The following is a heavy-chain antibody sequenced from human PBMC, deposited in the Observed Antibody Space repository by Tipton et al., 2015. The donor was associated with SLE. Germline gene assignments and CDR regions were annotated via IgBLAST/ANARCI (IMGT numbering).Heavy chain of an antibody. V-gene: IGHV4-59*02. CDR3: ARGNYYGRYYMDV. CDR2: IYYSGST. J-gene: IGHJ6*03. Sequence: GLVKPSETLSLTCSVSGGSVSPYFWSWIRQPPGKGLEWIGYIYYSGSTDYNPSLKSRGTISVDTSKNQLSLRLNSVTAADTAVYYCARGNYYGRYYMDVWGKGTTVTVSS. CDR1: GGSVSPYF. D-gene: IGHD3-10*01.